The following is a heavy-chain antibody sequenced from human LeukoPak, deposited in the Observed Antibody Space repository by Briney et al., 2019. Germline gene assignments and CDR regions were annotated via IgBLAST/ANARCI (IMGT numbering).Heavy chain of an antibody. CDR3: ARDPAPATGALDI. J-gene: IGHJ3*02. CDR1: GFTISSNY. CDR2: IFNSGDT. V-gene: IGHV3-53*01. Sequence: PGGSLRLSCAASGFTISSNYMNWVRQAPGKGLGWVSVIFNSGDTYYADSVKGRFTISRDTSKNTLYLQMNSLRVDDTAVYYCARDPAPATGALDIWGQGTMVIIS. D-gene: IGHD1-1*01.